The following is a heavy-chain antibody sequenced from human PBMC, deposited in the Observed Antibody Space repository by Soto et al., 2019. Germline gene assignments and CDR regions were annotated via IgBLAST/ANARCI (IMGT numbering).Heavy chain of an antibody. CDR3: ARDKITGLFDY. D-gene: IGHD2-8*02. J-gene: IGHJ4*02. V-gene: IGHV4-34*01. Sequence: PSDTLSLTPAGFVAQFPASYWTGSRRSAGTGLEWIGEINHSGSTNYNPSLKSRVTISVDTSKNQFSLKLTSVTAADTAVYYCARDKITGLFDYWGQGTLVTVSS. CDR1: VAQFPASY. CDR2: INHSGST.